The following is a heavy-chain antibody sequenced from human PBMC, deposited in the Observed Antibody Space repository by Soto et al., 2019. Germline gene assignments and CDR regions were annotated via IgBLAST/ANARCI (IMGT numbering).Heavy chain of an antibody. D-gene: IGHD2-8*01. J-gene: IGHJ4*02. CDR3: AKADMILMAYEAGY. Sequence: GGSLRLSCAASGFTFNNYAMSWVRQAPGKGLEWVSLISASGDATYYADSVKGRLTISRDNSKNTLYLRMNSLRADDTAVYNYAKADMILMAYEAGYRGQGTLFTVSA. CDR1: GFTFNNYA. CDR2: ISASGDAT. V-gene: IGHV3-23*01.